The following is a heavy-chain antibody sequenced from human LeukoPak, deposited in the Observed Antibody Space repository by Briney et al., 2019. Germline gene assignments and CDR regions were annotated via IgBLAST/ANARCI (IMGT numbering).Heavy chain of an antibody. CDR3: ARGLTYYYGSGSYYRRVWFGP. J-gene: IGHJ5*02. CDR1: GGSFSGYY. Sequence: SETLSLTCAVYGGSFSGYYWSWIRQPPGKGLEWIGEINHSGSTNYNPSLKSRVTISVDTSKNQFSLKLSSVTAADTAVYYCARGLTYYYGSGSYYRRVWFGPWGQGTLVTVSS. CDR2: INHSGST. D-gene: IGHD3-10*01. V-gene: IGHV4-34*01.